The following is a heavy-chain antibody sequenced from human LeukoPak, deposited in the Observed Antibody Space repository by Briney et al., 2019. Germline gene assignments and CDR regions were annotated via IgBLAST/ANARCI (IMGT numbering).Heavy chain of an antibody. V-gene: IGHV1-69*04. CDR1: GGTFSSYA. Sequence: SVKVSCTASGGTFSSYAISWVRQAPGQGLEWMGRIIPILGIANYAQKFQGRVTITADKSTSTAYMELSSLRSADTAVYYCARSSLAVAGRYYYYYGMDVWGQGTTVTVSS. D-gene: IGHD6-19*01. CDR3: ARSSLAVAGRYYYYYGMDV. J-gene: IGHJ6*02. CDR2: IIPILGIA.